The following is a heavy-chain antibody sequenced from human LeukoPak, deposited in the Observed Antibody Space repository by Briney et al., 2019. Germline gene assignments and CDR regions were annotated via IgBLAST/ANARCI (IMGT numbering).Heavy chain of an antibody. Sequence: GGSLRLSCAASGFTFSDHYMDWVRQAPGKGLEWVSGISGSGGASYYADSVKGRFTISRDDSHNTLYLQMNSLRAEDTAVYFCARGGVDYYGSGTYYLMYYFDYWGQGALVTVSS. CDR3: ARGGVDYYGSGTYYLMYYFDY. V-gene: IGHV3-23*01. CDR1: GFTFSDHY. D-gene: IGHD3-10*01. J-gene: IGHJ4*02. CDR2: ISGSGGAS.